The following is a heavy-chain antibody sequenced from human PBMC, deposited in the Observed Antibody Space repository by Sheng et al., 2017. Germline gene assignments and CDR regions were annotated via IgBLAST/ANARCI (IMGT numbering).Heavy chain of an antibody. J-gene: IGHJ4*02. Sequence: QVQLVESGGGLVKPGGSLRLSCAASGFTFSDYYMSWIRQAPGKGLEWVSYISSSSSYTNYADSVKGRFTISRDNAKNSLYLQMNSLRAEDTAVYYCAREPREQYCSGGSCPFWGQGTLVTVSS. V-gene: IGHV3-11*05. CDR3: AREPREQYCSGGSCPF. CDR1: GFTFSDYY. D-gene: IGHD2-15*01. CDR2: ISSSSSYT.